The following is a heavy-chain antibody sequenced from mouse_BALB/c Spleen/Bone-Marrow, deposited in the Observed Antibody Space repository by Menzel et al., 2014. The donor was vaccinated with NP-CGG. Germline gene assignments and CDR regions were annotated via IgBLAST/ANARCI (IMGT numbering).Heavy chain of an antibody. CDR1: GFDFSGFW. V-gene: IGHV4-1*02. J-gene: IGHJ3*01. D-gene: IGHD1-2*01. Sequence: ESGGGQEKNERNLKITSAASGFDFSGFWMSWVRQAPGRGLEWIGEINPDSNTINYSPSLKDKFIISRDNAKNTLYLQMSKVRSEDTALYYCARLGYYGSFAYWGQGTLVTVSA. CDR3: ARLGYYGSFAY. CDR2: INPDSNTI.